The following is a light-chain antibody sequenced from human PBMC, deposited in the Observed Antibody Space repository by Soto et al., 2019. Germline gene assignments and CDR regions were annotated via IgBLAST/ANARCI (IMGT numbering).Light chain of an antibody. CDR3: SSYADSISVL. J-gene: IGLJ3*02. V-gene: IGLV2-8*01. CDR1: SSDVGAYNY. Sequence: QSVLTQPPSASGSPGQSVTISCTGTSSDVGAYNYVSWYQQHPGKAPKLMIYEVTKRPSGVPDRFSGSKSGNTASLTVSGLHAEDEADYYCSSYADSISVLFGGGTKLTVL. CDR2: EVT.